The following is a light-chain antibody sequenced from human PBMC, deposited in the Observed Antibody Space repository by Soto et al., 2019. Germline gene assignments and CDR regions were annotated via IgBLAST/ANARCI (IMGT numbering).Light chain of an antibody. CDR1: SSDVGSYNR. J-gene: IGLJ1*01. CDR3: NSYTSSGTYV. Sequence: QSALTQPPSVSGSPGQSVTISCTGTSSDVGSYNRVSWYQQPPGTAPKLMIYEVSNRPSGVPDRFSGSKSGNTASLTIPGLQAEDEADYYCNSYTSSGTYVFGTGTKATVL. CDR2: EVS. V-gene: IGLV2-18*02.